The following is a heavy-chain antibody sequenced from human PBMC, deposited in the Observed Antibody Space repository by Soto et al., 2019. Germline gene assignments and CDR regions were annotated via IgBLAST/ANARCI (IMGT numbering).Heavy chain of an antibody. Sequence: SETLSLTCTVSGRSMSGYYWSWIRQPAGERLEWIGRIYTSGTTDFNPSLKGRVTMSVDTSKNQFSLKLTSVTAADTALYYCAREDYYDTGYYVVWGQGTQVTVSS. V-gene: IGHV4-4*07. D-gene: IGHD3-9*01. CDR3: AREDYYDTGYYVV. CDR1: GRSMSGYY. J-gene: IGHJ4*02. CDR2: IYTSGTT.